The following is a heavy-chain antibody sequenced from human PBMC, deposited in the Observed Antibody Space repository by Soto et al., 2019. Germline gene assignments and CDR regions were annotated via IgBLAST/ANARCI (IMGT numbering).Heavy chain of an antibody. CDR1: GGTFSSYA. J-gene: IGHJ4*02. CDR3: ARDLGEQHATYYFDY. Sequence: GASVKVSCKASGGTFSSYAISWVRQAPGQGLEWMGGIIPIFGTANYAQKFQGRVTITADESTSTAYMELSSLRSEDTAVYYCARDLGEQHATYYFDYWGQGTLVTV. CDR2: IIPIFGTA. D-gene: IGHD3-10*01. V-gene: IGHV1-69*13.